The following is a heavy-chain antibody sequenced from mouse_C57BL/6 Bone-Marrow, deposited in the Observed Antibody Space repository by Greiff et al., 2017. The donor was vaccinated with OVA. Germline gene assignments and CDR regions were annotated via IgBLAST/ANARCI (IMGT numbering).Heavy chain of an antibody. J-gene: IGHJ1*03. D-gene: IGHD2-2*01. CDR2: INPGSGGT. V-gene: IGHV1-54*01. Sequence: QVQLKQSGAELVRPGTSVKVSCKASGYAFTNYLIEWVKQRPGQGLEWIGVINPGSGGTNYNEKFKGKATLTADKSSSTAYMQLSSLTSEDSAVYFCARGGGYDGPWCTGTTVTVTS. CDR1: GYAFTNYL. CDR3: ARGGGYDGP.